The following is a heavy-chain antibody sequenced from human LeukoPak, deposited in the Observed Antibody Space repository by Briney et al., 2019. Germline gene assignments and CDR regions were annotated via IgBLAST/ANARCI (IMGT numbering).Heavy chain of an antibody. Sequence: GGSLRLSCAASGFTFSTFAMSWVRQAPGTGLEWVSCFSGSGASTYYADSVKGRFTISRDNSKNTLNLQMNRLSAEDTAVYYCAKFSPPPLLNYYYYGMDVWGQGTTVTVSS. CDR2: FSGSGAST. J-gene: IGHJ6*02. CDR1: GFTFSTFA. CDR3: AKFSPPPLLNYYYYGMDV. V-gene: IGHV3-23*01.